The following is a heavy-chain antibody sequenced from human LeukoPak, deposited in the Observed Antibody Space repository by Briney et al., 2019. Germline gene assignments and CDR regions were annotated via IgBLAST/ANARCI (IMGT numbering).Heavy chain of an antibody. J-gene: IGHJ4*02. CDR1: GGSISGFY. V-gene: IGHV4-59*01. D-gene: IGHD2-2*01. CDR2: MYDSGSI. CDR3: ARGHYQGFDY. Sequence: PSETLSLTCTVSGGSISGFYWSWIRQPPGRGLEWIGYMYDSGSINYNPSLKSRVTISADTSKSQFSLRLSSVTAADTAVYYCARGHYQGFDYWGQGTLVTV.